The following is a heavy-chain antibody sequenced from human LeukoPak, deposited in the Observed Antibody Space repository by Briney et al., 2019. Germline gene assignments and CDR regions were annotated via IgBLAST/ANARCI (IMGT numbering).Heavy chain of an antibody. D-gene: IGHD3-22*01. CDR2: ISADGSNT. Sequence: PGGSLRLPCVGYGFTFNNHAISWVRQAPGKGPEWVSGISADGSNTYYADSVKGRFTIFRDNSKNTLYLQMNSLRAEDTAVYYCVYYDSSGYYYGRLRYWGQGTQVTVSS. V-gene: IGHV3-23*01. J-gene: IGHJ4*02. CDR1: GFTFNNHA. CDR3: VYYDSSGYYYGRLRY.